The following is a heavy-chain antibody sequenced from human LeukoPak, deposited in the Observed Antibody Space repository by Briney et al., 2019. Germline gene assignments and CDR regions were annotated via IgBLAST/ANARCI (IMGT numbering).Heavy chain of an antibody. D-gene: IGHD3-10*01. CDR2: IIPIFGTA. CDR3: ARATYYYGSGSFPPIDY. Sequence: SVKVSCKASGGTFISYAISWVRQAPGQGLEWMGGIIPIFGTANYAQKFQGRVTITADESTSTAYMELSSLRSEDTAVYYCARATYYYGSGSFPPIDYWGQGTLVTVSS. CDR1: GGTFISYA. V-gene: IGHV1-69*01. J-gene: IGHJ4*02.